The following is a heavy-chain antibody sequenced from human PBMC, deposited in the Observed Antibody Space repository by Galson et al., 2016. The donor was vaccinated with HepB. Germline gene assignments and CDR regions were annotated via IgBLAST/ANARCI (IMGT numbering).Heavy chain of an antibody. CDR2: TSYDGSNK. V-gene: IGHV3-30*18. CDR3: AKGLYKWRKMIFGVGI. CDR1: GFTFSNYG. J-gene: IGHJ4*02. D-gene: IGHD3-3*01. Sequence: SLRLSCAASGFTFSNYGMHWVRQAPGKGLEWVAVTSYDGSNKYYADSVKGRFTISRDNSKSTLYLQMNSLRAEDTAVYYCAKGLYKWRKMIFGVGIWGQGTLVTVSS.